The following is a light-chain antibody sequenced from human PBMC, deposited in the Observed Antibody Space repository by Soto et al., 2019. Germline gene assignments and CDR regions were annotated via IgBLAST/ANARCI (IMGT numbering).Light chain of an antibody. CDR1: QSISNW. V-gene: IGKV1-5*03. Sequence: DIQMTQSPSTLSASIGDRVTITCRASQSISNWLAWYQQKPGKAPKLLIYKASSLESGVPSRFSGSGSGTEFTLTISSLQPDDFATYSCQHYNRFSRTFGQGTKVEIK. J-gene: IGKJ1*01. CDR3: QHYNRFSRT. CDR2: KAS.